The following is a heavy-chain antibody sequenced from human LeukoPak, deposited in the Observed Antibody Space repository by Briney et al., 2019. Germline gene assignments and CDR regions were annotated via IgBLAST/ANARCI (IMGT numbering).Heavy chain of an antibody. CDR2: ISAYNGNT. D-gene: IGHD6-19*01. Sequence: GASVKVSCKASGYTFTSYGISWVRQAPGQGLEWMGWISAYNGNTNYAQKLRGRVTMTTDTSTSTAYMELRSLRSDDTAVYYCARDQQWLVRGYYYYGMDVWGQGTTVTVSS. CDR1: GYTFTSYG. V-gene: IGHV1-18*01. CDR3: ARDQQWLVRGYYYYGMDV. J-gene: IGHJ6*02.